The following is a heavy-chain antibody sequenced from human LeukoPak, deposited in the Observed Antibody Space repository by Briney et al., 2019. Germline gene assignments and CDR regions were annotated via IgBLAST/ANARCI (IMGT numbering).Heavy chain of an antibody. V-gene: IGHV3-48*04. D-gene: IGHD5-24*01. J-gene: IGHJ4*02. CDR3: ARDDGYPRDYFDY. CDR2: ISSSGSTI. Sequence: PGGSLRLSCAASRFTFSSYWMNWVRQAPGKGLEWVSYISSSGSTIYYADSVKGRFTISRDNDKNSLYLQMNSLRAEDTAVYYCARDDGYPRDYFDYWGQGTLVTVSS. CDR1: RFTFSSYW.